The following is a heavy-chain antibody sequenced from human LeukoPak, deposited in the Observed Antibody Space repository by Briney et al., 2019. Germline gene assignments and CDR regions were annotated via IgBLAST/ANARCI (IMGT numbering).Heavy chain of an antibody. CDR2: ISSSSSYI. Sequence: AGGSLRLSRAASGFTFSSYSMNWVRQAPGKGLEWVSSISSSSSYIYCADSVKGRFTISRDNAKNSLYLQMNSLRAEDTAVYYCARETYDSSGLVDYWGQGTLVTVSS. CDR3: ARETYDSSGLVDY. D-gene: IGHD3-22*01. V-gene: IGHV3-21*01. CDR1: GFTFSSYS. J-gene: IGHJ4*02.